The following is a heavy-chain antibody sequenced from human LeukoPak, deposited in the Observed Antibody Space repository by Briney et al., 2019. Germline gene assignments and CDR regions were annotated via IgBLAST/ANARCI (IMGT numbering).Heavy chain of an antibody. CDR2: IHPSTGNP. J-gene: IGHJ4*02. Sequence: ASVKVSCKASGYSFTNYAMNWVRQAPGQGLEFMGWIHPSTGNPAYAQGFSGRFVFSLDTSVSTAYLQISSLKAEDTAVYYCARVENGITILAYYWGQGTLVTVSS. CDR3: ARVENGITILAYY. D-gene: IGHD3-3*01. V-gene: IGHV7-4-1*02. CDR1: GYSFTNYA.